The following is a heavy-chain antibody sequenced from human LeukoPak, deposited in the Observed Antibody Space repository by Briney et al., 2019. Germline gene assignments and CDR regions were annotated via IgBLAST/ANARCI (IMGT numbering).Heavy chain of an antibody. Sequence: ASVKVSCKPSGYXFISYGIIWVRQAPGQGLEWMGWISVDNGNTKYAQKFQGRVTMTTETSTSTAYMELRSLRSDDTAVYYCARAGTYYFDTSGYLVYWGQGTLVTVSS. CDR3: ARAGTYYFDTSGYLVY. J-gene: IGHJ4*02. CDR1: GYXFISYG. CDR2: ISVDNGNT. D-gene: IGHD3-22*01. V-gene: IGHV1-18*01.